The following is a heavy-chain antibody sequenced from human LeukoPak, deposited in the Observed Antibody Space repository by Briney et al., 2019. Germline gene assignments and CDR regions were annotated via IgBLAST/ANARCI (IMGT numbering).Heavy chain of an antibody. J-gene: IGHJ3*02. Sequence: GGSLRLPCAASGFTFSSYSMNWVRQAPGKGLEWVSAISGSGGSTYYADSVKGRFTISRDNSKNTLYLQMNSLRAEDTAVYYCAQSYYDTLLGAFDIWGQGTMVTVSS. D-gene: IGHD3-22*01. CDR1: GFTFSSYS. V-gene: IGHV3-23*01. CDR2: ISGSGGST. CDR3: AQSYYDTLLGAFDI.